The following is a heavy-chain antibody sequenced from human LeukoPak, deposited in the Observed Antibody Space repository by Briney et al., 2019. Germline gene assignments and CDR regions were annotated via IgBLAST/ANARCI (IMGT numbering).Heavy chain of an antibody. Sequence: SETLSLTCTVSDYSISSGYYWGWIRQPPGKGLEWIGSMYHSGSTYYKPSLKSRVTISVDTSKNQFSLKLNSVTAADTAVYYCARQSQWPEFDYWGQGTLVTVSS. CDR1: DYSISSGYY. CDR2: MYHSGST. V-gene: IGHV4-38-2*02. D-gene: IGHD6-19*01. CDR3: ARQSQWPEFDY. J-gene: IGHJ4*02.